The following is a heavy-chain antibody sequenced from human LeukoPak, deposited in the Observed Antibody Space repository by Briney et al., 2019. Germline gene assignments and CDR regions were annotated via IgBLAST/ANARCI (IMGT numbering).Heavy chain of an antibody. CDR1: GGSFSGYY. V-gene: IGHV4-34*01. CDR3: ARRGYSTPCDY. CDR2: INHSGST. J-gene: IGHJ4*02. Sequence: SETLSLTCAVYGGSFSGYYWSWIRQPPGKGLEWIGEINHSGSTNYNPSLKSRVTISVDTSKNQFSLKLSSVTAADTAVYYCARRGYSTPCDYWGQGTLVTVSS. D-gene: IGHD6-13*01.